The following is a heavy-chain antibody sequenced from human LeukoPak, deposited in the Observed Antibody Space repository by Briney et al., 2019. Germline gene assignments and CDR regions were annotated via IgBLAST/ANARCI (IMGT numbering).Heavy chain of an antibody. J-gene: IGHJ6*02. V-gene: IGHV3-33*01. CDR1: GFTFSSYG. CDR2: IWYDGSNK. CDR3: ARRVGIAAAGTPYYYYYGMDV. D-gene: IGHD6-13*01. Sequence: GGSLRLSCEASGFTFSSYGMHWVRQAPGKGLEWVAVIWYDGSNKYYADSVKGRFTTSRDNSKNTLYLQMNSLRAEDTAVYYCARRVGIAAAGTPYYYYYGMDVWGQGTTVTVSS.